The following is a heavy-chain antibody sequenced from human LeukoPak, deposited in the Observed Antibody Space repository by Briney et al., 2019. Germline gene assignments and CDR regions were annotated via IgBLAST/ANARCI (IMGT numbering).Heavy chain of an antibody. CDR2: MNPNSGNT. J-gene: IGHJ6*02. CDR1: GYTFTSYD. Sequence: ASVKVSCKASGYTFTSYDSNWVGQATGQGREWMGGMNPNSGNTGYAQKFQGRVTMPRNTSISTAYMELSSLRSEDTAVYYCARGGYSYGYYYYGMDVWGQGTTVTVSS. V-gene: IGHV1-8*01. CDR3: ARGGYSYGYYYYGMDV. D-gene: IGHD5-18*01.